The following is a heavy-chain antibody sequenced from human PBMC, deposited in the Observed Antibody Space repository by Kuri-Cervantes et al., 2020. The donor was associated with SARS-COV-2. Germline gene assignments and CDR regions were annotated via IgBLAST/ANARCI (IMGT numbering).Heavy chain of an antibody. D-gene: IGHD6-13*01. Sequence: LSLTCAASGFTFSSYGMHWVRQAPGKGLGWVAVISYDGSNKYYADSVKGRFTISRDNSKNTLYLQMNSLRAEDTAVYYCAKDLEQQLDSHYGMDVWGQGTTVTVSS. CDR3: AKDLEQQLDSHYGMDV. V-gene: IGHV3-30*18. CDR1: GFTFSSYG. CDR2: ISYDGSNK. J-gene: IGHJ6*02.